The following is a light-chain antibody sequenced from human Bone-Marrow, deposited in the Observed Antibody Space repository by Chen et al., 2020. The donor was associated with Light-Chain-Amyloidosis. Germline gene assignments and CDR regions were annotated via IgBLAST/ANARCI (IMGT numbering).Light chain of an antibody. CDR3: CSYGGYSTFV. CDR2: AGY. V-gene: IGLV2-23*03. Sequence: QSYLTQPASVSGSPGQSVTISCTGHSIGTFNLVSWYQQSPGNAPKLIIYAGYRRPSEVSDRFSGSTSGSTASLTISGLQTEDEADYHCCSYGGYSTFVFGGGTKLTVL. J-gene: IGLJ2*01. CDR1: SIGTFNL.